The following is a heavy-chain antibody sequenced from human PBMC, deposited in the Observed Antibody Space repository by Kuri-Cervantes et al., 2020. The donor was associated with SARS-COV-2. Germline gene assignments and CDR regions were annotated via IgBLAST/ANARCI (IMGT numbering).Heavy chain of an antibody. CDR3: ARGTGLQFLDY. Sequence: GESLKISCAVSGFTFTSHAMHWVRQAPGKGLEWVALISYDGSNKFYADSVKGRFAISRDNSKNTLYLQMNSLRAEDTAVYYCARGTGLQFLDYWGQGTLVTVSS. D-gene: IGHD5-24*01. CDR1: GFTFTSHA. J-gene: IGHJ4*02. V-gene: IGHV3-30*03. CDR2: ISYDGSNK.